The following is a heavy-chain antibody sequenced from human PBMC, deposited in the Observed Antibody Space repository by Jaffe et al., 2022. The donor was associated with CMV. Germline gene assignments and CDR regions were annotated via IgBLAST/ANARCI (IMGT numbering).Heavy chain of an antibody. CDR1: GGSFSGYY. CDR3: ARGRWGFGVHGMDV. CDR2: INHSGST. J-gene: IGHJ6*02. D-gene: IGHD3-10*01. Sequence: QVQLQQWGAGLLKPSETLSLTCAVYGGSFSGYYWSWIRQPPGKGLEWIGEINHSGSTNYNPSLKSRVTISVDTSKNQFSLKLSSVTAADTAVYYCARGRWGFGVHGMDVWGQGTTVTVSS. V-gene: IGHV4-34*01.